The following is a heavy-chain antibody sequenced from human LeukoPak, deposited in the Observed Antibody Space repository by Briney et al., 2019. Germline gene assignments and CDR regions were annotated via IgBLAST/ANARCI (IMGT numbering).Heavy chain of an antibody. D-gene: IGHD6-13*01. CDR3: ARSLPATVAGANWYDP. Sequence: PSETLSLTCSVSGGSISGYYWNWIRQPPGKGLEWIGYMYYSGSTNYNPSLRCRVSMSADTSRNQLSLKLTSVTAADTAVYYCARSLPATVAGANWYDPWGQGTLVTVSS. CDR2: MYYSGST. CDR1: GGSISGYY. J-gene: IGHJ5*02. V-gene: IGHV4-59*01.